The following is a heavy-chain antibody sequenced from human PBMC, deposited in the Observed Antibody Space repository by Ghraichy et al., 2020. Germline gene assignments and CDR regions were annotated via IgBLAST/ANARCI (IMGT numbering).Heavy chain of an antibody. Sequence: GESLNISCAASGFTFSSYWMHWVRQAPGKGLVWVSRINSDGSSTSYADSVKGRFTISRDNAKNTLYLQMNSLRAEDTAVYYCARDGTLVRGTVDYWGQGTLVTVSS. V-gene: IGHV3-74*01. CDR1: GFTFSSYW. J-gene: IGHJ4*02. CDR3: ARDGTLVRGTVDY. D-gene: IGHD3-10*01. CDR2: INSDGSST.